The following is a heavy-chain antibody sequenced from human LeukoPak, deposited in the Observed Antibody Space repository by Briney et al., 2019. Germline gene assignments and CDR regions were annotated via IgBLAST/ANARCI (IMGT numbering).Heavy chain of an antibody. CDR1: GFTFSSYA. CDR2: ISYDGSNK. V-gene: IGHV3-30*04. D-gene: IGHD3-10*01. Sequence: PGGSLRLSCAASGFTFSSYAMHWVRQAPGKGLEWVAVISYDGSNKYYADSVKGRFTISRDNSKNTLYLQMNSLRAEDTAVYYCAREWGAYYYGSGSYPFDYWGQGTLVTVSS. CDR3: AREWGAYYYGSGSYPFDY. J-gene: IGHJ4*02.